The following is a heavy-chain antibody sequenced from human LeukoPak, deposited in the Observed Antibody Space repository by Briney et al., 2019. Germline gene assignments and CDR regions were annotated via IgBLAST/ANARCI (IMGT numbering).Heavy chain of an antibody. Sequence: GGSLRLSCAAPGFTFRNAWMSWVRQAPGKGLEWVGRIKSKSDGAATDYAAPVKGRFTISRDDSKNTLYLQINSLITEDTAVCYCTTKTTAPGFWGQGTLVTVSS. V-gene: IGHV3-15*01. D-gene: IGHD1-1*01. CDR2: IKSKSDGAAT. CDR1: GFTFRNAW. CDR3: TTKTTAPGF. J-gene: IGHJ4*02.